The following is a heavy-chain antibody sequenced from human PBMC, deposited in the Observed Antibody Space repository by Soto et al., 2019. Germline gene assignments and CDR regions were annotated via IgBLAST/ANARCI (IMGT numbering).Heavy chain of an antibody. CDR3: AKGVKVYADFDY. CDR2: ISGSGGST. V-gene: IGHV3-23*01. Sequence: GGSLRLSCAASGFTFSSYAMSWVRQAPGKGLEWVSAISGSGGSTYYADSVKGRFTISRDNSKNTLYLQMNSLRAEDTAVYDGAKGVKVYADFDYWGQGPLVTVSS. J-gene: IGHJ4*02. CDR1: GFTFSSYA. D-gene: IGHD2-8*01.